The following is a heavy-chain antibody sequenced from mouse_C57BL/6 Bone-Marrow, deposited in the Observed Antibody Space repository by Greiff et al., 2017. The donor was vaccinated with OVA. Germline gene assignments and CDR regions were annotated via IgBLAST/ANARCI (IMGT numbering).Heavy chain of an antibody. D-gene: IGHD1-1*01. CDR3: ARYYYGSSFEWYFDV. Sequence: VQLQQSVAELVRPGASVKLSCTASGFNIKNTYMHWVKQRPEQGLEWIGRIDPANGNTKYAPKFQGKATITADTSSNTAYLQLSSLTSEDTAIYYCARYYYGSSFEWYFDVWGTGTTVTVSS. CDR2: IDPANGNT. CDR1: GFNIKNTY. J-gene: IGHJ1*03. V-gene: IGHV14-3*01.